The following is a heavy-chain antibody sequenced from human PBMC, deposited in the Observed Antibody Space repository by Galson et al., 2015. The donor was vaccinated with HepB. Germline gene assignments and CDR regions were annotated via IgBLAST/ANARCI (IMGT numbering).Heavy chain of an antibody. J-gene: IGHJ3*02. V-gene: IGHV3-33*01. CDR3: ARGGIDYYDSSGWWGDAFDI. CDR1: GFTFSSYG. D-gene: IGHD3-22*01. Sequence: LRLSCAASGFTFSSYGMHWVRQAPGKGLEWVAVIWYDGSNKYYADSVKGRFTISRDNSKNTLYLQMNSLRAEDTAVYYCARGGIDYYDSSGWWGDAFDIWGQGTMVTVSS. CDR2: IWYDGSNK.